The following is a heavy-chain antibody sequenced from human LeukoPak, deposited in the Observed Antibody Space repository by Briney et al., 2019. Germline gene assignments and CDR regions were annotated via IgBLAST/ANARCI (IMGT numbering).Heavy chain of an antibody. V-gene: IGHV3-74*01. CDR2: INSDGINT. CDR1: GFTFSNYW. J-gene: IGHJ5*02. D-gene: IGHD3-22*01. Sequence: GGSLRLSCAASGFTFSNYWMHWVRQAPGKGLVWVSRINSDGINTSYADSVKGRFTISRDNAKNTLNLQMNSLRAEDTADCARDLGQYYDTSDNWFDPWGQGTLVTVSS. CDR3: ARDLGQYYDTSDNWFDP.